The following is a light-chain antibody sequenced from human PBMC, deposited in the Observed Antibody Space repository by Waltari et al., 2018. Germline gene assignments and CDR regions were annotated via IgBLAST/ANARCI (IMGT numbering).Light chain of an antibody. Sequence: EIVLTQSPGTLSLSPGERATLSCRASPTVRPNYLAWYQQKPGQAPTLLIYGAPSRPTCTPVTFTGSWSASDFSLTISNLEPEDFAVYYCQQYDITPLTFGGWTKVEIK. CDR1: PTVRPNY. CDR3: QQYDITPLT. J-gene: IGKJ4*01. V-gene: IGKV3-20*01. CDR2: GAP.